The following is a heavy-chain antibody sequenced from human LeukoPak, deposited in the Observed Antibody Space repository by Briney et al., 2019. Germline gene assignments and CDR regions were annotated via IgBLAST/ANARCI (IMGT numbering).Heavy chain of an antibody. V-gene: IGHV3-7*03. CDR1: GFTFNRCW. CDR3: ARQVTDRSSGYYY. CDR2: INPDGRDT. J-gene: IGHJ4*02. D-gene: IGHD3-22*01. Sequence: GGSLRLSCVVSGFTFNRCWMNWVRQAPGKGLEWVAHINPDGRDTYYVDSVKGRFTISRDNAKNSLYLQMNSLRAEDTAVYYCARQVTDRSSGYYYWGQGTLVTVSS.